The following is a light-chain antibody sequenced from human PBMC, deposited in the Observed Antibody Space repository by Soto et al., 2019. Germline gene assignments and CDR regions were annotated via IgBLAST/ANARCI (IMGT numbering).Light chain of an antibody. CDR2: DTS. CDR3: HQYNSWPRGT. CDR1: QTIRGL. J-gene: IGKJ3*01. V-gene: IGKV3-11*01. Sequence: EIVLTQSPATLSLSPGERATLSCRTSQTIRGLLNWYQQRPGQAPRLLIYDTSNRATDIPARFSGSGSGTDFILTISSLDPEDFGVYYCHQYNSWPRGTFGPGTKVEIK.